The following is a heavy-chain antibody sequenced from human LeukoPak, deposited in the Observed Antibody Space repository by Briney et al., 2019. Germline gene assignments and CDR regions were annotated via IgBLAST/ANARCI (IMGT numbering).Heavy chain of an antibody. CDR3: ARHFSNGWVYYYGMDV. D-gene: IGHD6-19*01. J-gene: IGHJ6*02. CDR2: VYYSGST. V-gene: IGHV4-39*01. CDR1: GGSLSSDSYY. Sequence: SETLSLTCTVSGGSLSSDSYYWGWIRQPPGKGLQWIGSVYYSGSTYYSSSLKSRVTMSVDTSKNQFSLKLSSVTAADTAVYYCARHFSNGWVYYYGMDVWGQGTTVTVSS.